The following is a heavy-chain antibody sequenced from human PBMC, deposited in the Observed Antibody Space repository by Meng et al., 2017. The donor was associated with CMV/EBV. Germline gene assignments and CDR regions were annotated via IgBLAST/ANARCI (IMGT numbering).Heavy chain of an antibody. Sequence: GESLKISCAASGFTFDDYTMHWVRQAPGKGLEWVSLISWDGGSTYYADSVKGRFTISRDNSKNSLYLQMNSLRAEDTAVYYCARAPRGDFWSGRFLDMDVRGQGTTVTVSS. CDR1: GFTFDDYT. CDR3: ARAPRGDFWSGRFLDMDV. V-gene: IGHV3-43*01. CDR2: ISWDGGST. J-gene: IGHJ6*02. D-gene: IGHD3-3*01.